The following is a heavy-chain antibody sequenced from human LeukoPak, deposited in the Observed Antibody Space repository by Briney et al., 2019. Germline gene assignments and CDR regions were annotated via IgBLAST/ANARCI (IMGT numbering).Heavy chain of an antibody. D-gene: IGHD3-22*01. CDR1: GFTFSSYE. J-gene: IGHJ4*02. CDR3: AREPLYYYDSSGSFDY. Sequence: GGTLRLSCAASGFTFSSYEMNWVRQAPGKGLEWVSYISSSGSTIYYADSGKGRFTISRDNAKNSLYLQMNSLRAEDTAVYYCAREPLYYYDSSGSFDYWGQGTLVTVSS. V-gene: IGHV3-48*03. CDR2: ISSSGSTI.